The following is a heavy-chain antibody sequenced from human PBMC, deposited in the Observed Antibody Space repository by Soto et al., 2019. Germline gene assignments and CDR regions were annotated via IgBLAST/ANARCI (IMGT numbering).Heavy chain of an antibody. CDR3: SRDHAAGTGAFDI. Sequence: QVQLQESGPGLVKPSQTLSLTCTVSGGSISSGGYYWSWIRQHPGKGLEWIGYIYYSGRTYYNPSLNSRVTISVDTAKNQFSLELSSVTAADTAVYYCSRDHAAGTGAFDIWGQGTMVTVSS. CDR1: GGSISSGGYY. J-gene: IGHJ3*02. V-gene: IGHV4-31*03. CDR2: IYYSGRT. D-gene: IGHD6-13*01.